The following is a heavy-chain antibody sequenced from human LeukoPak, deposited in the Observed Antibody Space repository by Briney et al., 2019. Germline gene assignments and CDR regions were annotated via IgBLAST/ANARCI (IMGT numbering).Heavy chain of an antibody. D-gene: IGHD5-12*01. CDR3: ASRGSMDY. Sequence: PGGPLRLSCAASGFTFSSYSMNWVRQAPGKGLEWFSSISSSSSYIYYADSVKGRFTISRDNAKNSLYLQMNSLRAEDTAVYYGASRGSMDYWGQGTLVTVSS. CDR1: GFTFSSYS. CDR2: ISSSSSYI. J-gene: IGHJ4*02. V-gene: IGHV3-21*01.